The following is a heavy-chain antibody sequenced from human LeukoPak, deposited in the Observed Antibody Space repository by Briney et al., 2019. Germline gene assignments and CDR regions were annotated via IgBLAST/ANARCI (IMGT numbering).Heavy chain of an antibody. D-gene: IGHD5-24*01. V-gene: IGHV4-59*01. Sequence: SETLSLTCTVSGGSISSYYWSWIRQPPGKGLEWIGYIYYSGSTNYNPSLKSRVTISVDTSKNQFSLKLSSVTAADTAVYYCARGGMATFYWGQGTLVTVSS. J-gene: IGHJ4*02. CDR1: GGSISSYY. CDR2: IYYSGST. CDR3: ARGGMATFY.